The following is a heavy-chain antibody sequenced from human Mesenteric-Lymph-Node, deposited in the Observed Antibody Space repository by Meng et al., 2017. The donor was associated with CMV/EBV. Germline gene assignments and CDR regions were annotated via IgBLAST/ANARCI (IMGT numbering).Heavy chain of an antibody. Sequence: GGSLRLSCAASGFLVSSNYMSWVRQAPGKGLEWVSYISSTSSTIYYADSVKGRFTVSRDNAKKSLYLLMNNLRPEDTAFYFCARHHLSTAWDVWGQGTLVTVSS. J-gene: IGHJ4*02. V-gene: IGHV3-48*04. CDR3: ARHHLSTAWDV. D-gene: IGHD2/OR15-2a*01. CDR1: GFLVSSNY. CDR2: ISSTSSTI.